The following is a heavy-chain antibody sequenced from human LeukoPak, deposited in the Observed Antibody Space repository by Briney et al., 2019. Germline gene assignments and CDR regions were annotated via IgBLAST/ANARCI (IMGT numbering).Heavy chain of an antibody. Sequence: SETLSLTCTVSGGSISSYYWSWIRQPAGKGLEWIGRIYTSGSTNYNPSLKSRVTMSVDTSKNQFSLKLSSVTAADTAVYYCAREGSSSWYVDAFGIWGQGTMVTVSS. V-gene: IGHV4-4*07. CDR3: AREGSSSWYVDAFGI. CDR1: GGSISSYY. D-gene: IGHD6-13*01. CDR2: IYTSGST. J-gene: IGHJ3*02.